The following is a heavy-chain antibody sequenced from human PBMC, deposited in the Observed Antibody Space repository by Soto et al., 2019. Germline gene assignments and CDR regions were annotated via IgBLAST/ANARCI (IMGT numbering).Heavy chain of an antibody. Sequence: QVQLVQSGAEVKKPGSSVKVSCKSSGGTFSTYGINWVRQAPGQGLEWMGGIIPISGTRNYAQKFQGRVTITADKYTSTAYMELSSLRSEDTAVYYCARGDDSSGYYYGRGDSWGQGTLVTVSS. CDR3: ARGDDSSGYYYGRGDS. D-gene: IGHD3-22*01. V-gene: IGHV1-69*06. CDR2: IIPISGTR. J-gene: IGHJ4*02. CDR1: GGTFSTYG.